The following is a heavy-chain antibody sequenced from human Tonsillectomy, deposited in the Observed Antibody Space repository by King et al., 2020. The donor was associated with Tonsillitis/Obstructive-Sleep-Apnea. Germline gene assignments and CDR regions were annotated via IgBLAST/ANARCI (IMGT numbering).Heavy chain of an antibody. J-gene: IGHJ6*03. CDR3: ARGGYCSGGGCYGNYYYMDV. CDR1: GGSFSGYY. D-gene: IGHD2-15*01. Sequence: VQLQQWGAGLLKPSETLSLTCAVYGGSFSGYYWSWIRQPPGKGLEWIGEINHSGSTNYNPSLKGRVTISVDRSKSQFSLKLSSVTAADTAVYYCARGGYCSGGGCYGNYYYMDVWGKGTTVTVSS. CDR2: INHSGST. V-gene: IGHV4-34*01.